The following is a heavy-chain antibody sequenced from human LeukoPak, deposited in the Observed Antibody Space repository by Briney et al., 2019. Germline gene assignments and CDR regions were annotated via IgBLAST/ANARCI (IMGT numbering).Heavy chain of an antibody. V-gene: IGHV4-39*01. CDR1: GGSISSSSYY. Sequence: PSETLSLTCTVSGGSISSSSYYWGWIRQPPGKGLEWIGSFYYSGNTYYNPSLKSRVIISVDTSKNPFPLKLSSVTAADTAVYYCARHCGHCSSYYFDYWGQGTLVTVSS. CDR3: ARHCGHCSSYYFDY. J-gene: IGHJ4*02. D-gene: IGHD2-2*03. CDR2: FYYSGNT.